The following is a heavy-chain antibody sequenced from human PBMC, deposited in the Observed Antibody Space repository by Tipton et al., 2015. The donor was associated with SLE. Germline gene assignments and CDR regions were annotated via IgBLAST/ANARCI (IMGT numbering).Heavy chain of an antibody. V-gene: IGHV3-23*01. CDR1: GFTFSSYA. J-gene: IGHJ6*02. Sequence: SLRLSCAASGFTFSSYAMSWVRQAPGKGLEWVSAISGSGGSTYYADSVKGRFTISRDNSKNTLYLQMNSLRAEDTAVYYWAKSRGSYYYYGMDVWGQGTTVTVSS. D-gene: IGHD3-16*01. CDR3: AKSRGSYYYYGMDV. CDR2: ISGSGGST.